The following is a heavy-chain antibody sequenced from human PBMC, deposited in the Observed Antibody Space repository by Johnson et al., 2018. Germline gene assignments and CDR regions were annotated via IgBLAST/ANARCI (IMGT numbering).Heavy chain of an antibody. CDR1: GFTFSSHV. V-gene: IGHV3-30-3*01. CDR2: ISVDGNNK. CDR3: VRRNGNYAFDF. J-gene: IGHJ4*02. D-gene: IGHD1-7*01. Sequence: QVQLVQSGGGVVQPGRSLRLPCAASGFTFSSHVMYWVRQAPGTGLEWVAVISVDGNNKYYMDAVKGRFTVSRDNTKDTLYLQMDSLRDEDTAVYYWVRRNGNYAFDFWGQGTLVTVSS.